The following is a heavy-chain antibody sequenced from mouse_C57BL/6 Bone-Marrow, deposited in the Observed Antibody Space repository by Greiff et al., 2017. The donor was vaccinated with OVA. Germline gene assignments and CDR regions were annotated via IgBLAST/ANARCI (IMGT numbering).Heavy chain of an antibody. CDR1: GYAFSSSW. J-gene: IGHJ2*01. Sequence: QVQLQQSGPELVKPGASVKISCKASGYAFSSSWMNWVKQRPGKGLEWIGRIYPGDGDTNYNGKFKGKATLTADKSSSTAYMQLSSLTSEDSAVYFCARFDGNYVVYFDYWGQGTTLTVSS. CDR2: IYPGDGDT. CDR3: ARFDGNYVVYFDY. D-gene: IGHD2-1*01. V-gene: IGHV1-82*01.